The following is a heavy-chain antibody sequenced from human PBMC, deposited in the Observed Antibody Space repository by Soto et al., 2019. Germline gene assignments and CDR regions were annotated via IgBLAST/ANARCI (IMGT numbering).Heavy chain of an antibody. V-gene: IGHV2-26*01. CDR1: GFSLSNARMG. D-gene: IGHD3-22*01. CDR2: IFSNDEK. J-gene: IGHJ6*02. CDR3: ARIRAGGYYDSSGYYYGLGYYYGMDV. Sequence: QVTLKESGPVLVKPTEPLTLTCTVSGFSLSNARMGVSWIRQPPGKALEWLAHIFSNDEKSYSTSLKSRLTITKDTSKSQVVLTMTNMDPVDTATYYCARIRAGGYYDSSGYYYGLGYYYGMDVWGQGTTVTVSS.